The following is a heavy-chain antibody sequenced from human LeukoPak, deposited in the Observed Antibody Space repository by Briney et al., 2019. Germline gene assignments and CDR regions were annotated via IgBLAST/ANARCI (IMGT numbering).Heavy chain of an antibody. CDR2: INHSGST. J-gene: IGHJ4*02. CDR1: GGSIDSTNW. CDR3: ARGPTQDIVVVPAAIDY. D-gene: IGHD2-2*01. V-gene: IGHV4/OR15-8*01. Sequence: PSETLSLTCDVSGGSIDSTNWWNWIRQPPGKGLEWIGEINHSGSTNYNPSLKSRVTISVDTSKNQFSLKLSSVTAADTAVYHCARGPTQDIVVVPAAIDYWGQGTLVTVSS.